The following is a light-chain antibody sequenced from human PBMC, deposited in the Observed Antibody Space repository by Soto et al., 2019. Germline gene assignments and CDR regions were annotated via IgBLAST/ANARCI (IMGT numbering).Light chain of an antibody. CDR2: YAS. Sequence: VLTQSPATLSLSPGERATLSCRASQTVSRYLAWYQQKPCQAPRLLIYYASNSATGIPARFRGSGSGTDYTLTSSSLEPEDFAIYYCQQRSTWPLLTLGGGTKVEI. CDR1: QTVSRY. J-gene: IGKJ4*01. V-gene: IGKV3-11*01. CDR3: QQRSTWPLLT.